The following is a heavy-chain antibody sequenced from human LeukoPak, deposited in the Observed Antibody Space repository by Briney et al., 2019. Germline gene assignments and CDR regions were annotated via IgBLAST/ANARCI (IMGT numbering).Heavy chain of an antibody. CDR2: ISGSGGTT. V-gene: IGHV3-23*01. CDR3: AKDRLPVQRGIDF. J-gene: IGHJ4*02. Sequence: QPGGSLRLSCAASGFTFSNHAMSWVRQAPGKGLEWVSAISGSGGTTYYADSVKGRFTISRDNSKNMLYLQMNGLRAEDTALYFCAKDRLPVQRGIDFWGQGTLVTVSS. D-gene: IGHD3-16*01. CDR1: GFTFSNHA.